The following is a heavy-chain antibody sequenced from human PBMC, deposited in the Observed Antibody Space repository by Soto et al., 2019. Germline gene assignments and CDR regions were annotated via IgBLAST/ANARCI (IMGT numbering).Heavy chain of an antibody. D-gene: IGHD3-22*01. V-gene: IGHV3-30*14. Sequence: PGGSLRLSCAASGFTFSTYAIHWVRQGPGKGLEWVAVISNDETNKNFADSVKGRFTISRDNSKNTLYLQMNSLRAEDTAVYYCARDRVESGYPEYFQHWGQGTLVTVSS. J-gene: IGHJ1*01. CDR1: GFTFSTYA. CDR2: ISNDETNK. CDR3: ARDRVESGYPEYFQH.